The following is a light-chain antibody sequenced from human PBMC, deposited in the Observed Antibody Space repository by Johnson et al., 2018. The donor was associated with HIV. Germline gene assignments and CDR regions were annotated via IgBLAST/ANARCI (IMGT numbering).Light chain of an antibody. V-gene: IGLV1-51*02. CDR1: SSDMGNNY. Sequence: QSVLTQPPSVSAAPGQKVTISCSGSSSDMGNNYVSWYQQLPGTAPKLLIYENNKRPSGIPDRFSGSKSGTSATLGITGLQTGDEADYYCGTWDSSLSAGRVFGSGTKVTVL. J-gene: IGLJ1*01. CDR2: ENN. CDR3: GTWDSSLSAGRV.